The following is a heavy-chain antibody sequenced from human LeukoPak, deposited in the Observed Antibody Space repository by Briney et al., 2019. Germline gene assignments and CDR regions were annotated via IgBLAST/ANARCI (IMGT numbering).Heavy chain of an antibody. V-gene: IGHV4-59*01. J-gene: IGHJ4*02. CDR2: IYYSGST. CDR1: GGSISSYY. CDR3: AREGTDYGGNSVDY. Sequence: DPSETLSLTCTVSGGSISSYYWCWIRQPPGKGLEWIGYIYYSGSTNYNPSLKSRVTISVDTSKNQFSLKLSSVTAADTAVYYCAREGTDYGGNSVDYWGQGTLVTVSS. D-gene: IGHD4-23*01.